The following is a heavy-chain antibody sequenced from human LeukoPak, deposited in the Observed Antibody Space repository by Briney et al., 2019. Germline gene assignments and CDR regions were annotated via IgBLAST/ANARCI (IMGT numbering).Heavy chain of an antibody. J-gene: IGHJ4*02. V-gene: IGHV4-4*07. Sequence: SETLSLTCTVSGGSISSYYWSWIRQSPGKGLEWIGRVYSGGTTNNNPSLKSRVTMSADTSQNQFSLTLSSLTAADTAVYYCARDREYVVGSPVGDFFDYWGQGILVTVSS. CDR2: VYSGGTT. D-gene: IGHD1-26*01. CDR3: ARDREYVVGSPVGDFFDY. CDR1: GGSISSYY.